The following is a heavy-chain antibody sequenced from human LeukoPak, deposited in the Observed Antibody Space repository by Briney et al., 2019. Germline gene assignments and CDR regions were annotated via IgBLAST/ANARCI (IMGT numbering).Heavy chain of an antibody. J-gene: IGHJ4*02. CDR2: IKQDGSEK. CDR3: ARQRKTYYYDSEYYFDY. CDR1: GFTFSSYW. D-gene: IGHD3-22*01. V-gene: IGHV3-7*01. Sequence: GGSLRLSCAASGFTFSSYWMSWVRQAPGKGLEWVANIKQDGSEKYYVDSVKGRFTISRDNAKNSLYLQVNSLRAEDTAVYYCARQRKTYYYDSEYYFDYWGQGTLVTVSS.